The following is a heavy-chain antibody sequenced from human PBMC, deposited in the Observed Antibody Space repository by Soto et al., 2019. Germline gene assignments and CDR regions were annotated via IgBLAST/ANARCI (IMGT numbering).Heavy chain of an antibody. D-gene: IGHD1-1*01. J-gene: IGHJ4*02. CDR1: GYSFTSYW. Sequence: PGDSLKISCKGFGYSFTSYWIGWVRQMPGKGLEWMGIIYPGDSDTRYSPSFQGQVTISADKSISTAYLQWSSLKASDTALDYCANGPVTGQPGLEYWGQGPLVPASP. CDR2: IYPGDSDT. V-gene: IGHV5-51*01. CDR3: ANGPVTGQPGLEY.